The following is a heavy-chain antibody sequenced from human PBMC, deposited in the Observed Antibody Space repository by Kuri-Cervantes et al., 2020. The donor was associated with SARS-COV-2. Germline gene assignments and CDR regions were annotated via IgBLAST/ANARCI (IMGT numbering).Heavy chain of an antibody. CDR3: VRALGAAEADF. D-gene: IGHD1-26*01. CDR1: GFIFSGSW. V-gene: IGHV3-7*01. Sequence: GESLKISCAASGFIFSGSWMSWVRQAPGKGLEWVANINQDGSARYCGESVQGRFTISRDNAKNSLYLQMNSLRGEDTALYYCVRALGAAEADFWGRGTLVTVSS. J-gene: IGHJ4*02. CDR2: INQDGSAR.